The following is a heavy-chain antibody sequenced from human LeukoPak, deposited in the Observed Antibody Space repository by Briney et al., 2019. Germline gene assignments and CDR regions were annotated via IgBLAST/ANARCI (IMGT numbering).Heavy chain of an antibody. J-gene: IGHJ5*02. D-gene: IGHD3-10*01. Sequence: SETLSLTCTVSGDSISSHYWSWIRQPPGKGLEWIGYISYSGSTNSSPSLKSRVTISVDTSKNQFSLKLSSVTAAETAVYYCARVENYGSGSSEYWFDPWGQGTLVTVSS. CDR3: ARVENYGSGSSEYWFDP. V-gene: IGHV4-59*11. CDR2: ISYSGST. CDR1: GDSISSHY.